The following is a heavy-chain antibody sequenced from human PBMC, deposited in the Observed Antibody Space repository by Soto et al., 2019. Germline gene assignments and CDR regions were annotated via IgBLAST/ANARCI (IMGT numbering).Heavy chain of an antibody. CDR3: ARRYDSSGYSRGHSIDY. D-gene: IGHD3-22*01. Sequence: GGSLRLSCAASGFTFSSYSMNWVRQAPGKGLEWVSYISSSSSTIYYADSVKGRFTISRDNAKNSLYLQMNSLRAEDTAVYYCARRYDSSGYSRGHSIDYWGQGTLVTVYS. J-gene: IGHJ4*02. CDR2: ISSSSSTI. V-gene: IGHV3-48*04. CDR1: GFTFSSYS.